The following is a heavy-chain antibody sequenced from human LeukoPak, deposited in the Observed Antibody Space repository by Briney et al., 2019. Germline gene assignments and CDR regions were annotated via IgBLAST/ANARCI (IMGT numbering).Heavy chain of an antibody. CDR2: IYYSGST. CDR3: ARESGGADR. V-gene: IGHV4-59*01. CDR1: GGSISSYY. D-gene: IGHD1-26*01. J-gene: IGHJ5*02. Sequence: PSETLSLTCTVSGGSISSYYWSWIRQPPGKGLEWIGSIYYSGSTIYNPSLKSRVTMSVDTSKNHFSLRLSSVTAADTAVYYCARESGGADRWGQGTLVSVSS.